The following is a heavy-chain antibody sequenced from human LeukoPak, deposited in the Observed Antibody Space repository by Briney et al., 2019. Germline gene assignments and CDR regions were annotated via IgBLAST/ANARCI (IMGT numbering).Heavy chain of an antibody. CDR3: VKDRSTSGVSEFDC. CDR1: GFTFTTYS. V-gene: IGHV3-21*04. J-gene: IGHJ4*02. CDR2: VSSSSDI. D-gene: IGHD1-1*01. Sequence: PGGSLRLPCAASGFTFTTYSMNWVRQAPGKEPEWVSAVSSSSDIYYADSVRGRFTISRDNAKNSLYLQMNSLRTEDTALYYCVKDRSTSGVSEFDCWGQGTLVTVSS.